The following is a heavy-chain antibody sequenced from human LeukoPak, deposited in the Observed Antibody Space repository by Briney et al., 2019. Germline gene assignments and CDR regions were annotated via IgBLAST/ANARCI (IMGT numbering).Heavy chain of an antibody. CDR2: ISGDGIRT. Sequence: GGSLRLSRAASGFTFDDYAMHWVRQAPGKGLEWVSLISGDGIRTFYADSVKGRCTISRDNIKNSLYLQMNSLRTEDTALYYCAKDLGGDTFDIWGQGTMVTVSS. D-gene: IGHD3-16*01. CDR3: AKDLGGDTFDI. J-gene: IGHJ3*02. V-gene: IGHV3-43*02. CDR1: GFTFDDYA.